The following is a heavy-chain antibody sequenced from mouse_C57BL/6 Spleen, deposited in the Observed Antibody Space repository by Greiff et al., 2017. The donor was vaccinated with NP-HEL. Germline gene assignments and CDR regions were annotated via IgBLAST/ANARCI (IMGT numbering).Heavy chain of an antibody. J-gene: IGHJ1*03. Sequence: VQLKHSGPGLVQPSQSLSITCTVSGFSLTSYGVHWVRQSPGKGLEWLGVIWSGGSTDYNAAFISRLSISTDNSKSQAFFKMNSLQADDTAIYYCARKKDLTPNWYFDVWGTGTTVTVSS. CDR2: IWSGGST. CDR3: ARKKDLTPNWYFDV. CDR1: GFSLTSYG. V-gene: IGHV2-2*01. D-gene: IGHD4-1*01.